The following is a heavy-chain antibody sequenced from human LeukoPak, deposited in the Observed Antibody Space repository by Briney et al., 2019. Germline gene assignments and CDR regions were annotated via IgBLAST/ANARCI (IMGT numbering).Heavy chain of an antibody. CDR3: ASNTNYYEGSGHYVFDY. Sequence: ASVKASCKPSGGTFSTYAISWVRQAPGQGLEWMGGIIPILGTAKYAKKFQGRVTITADEFTSTAHMELSSLRSEDTAVYYCASNTNYYEGSGHYVFDYWGQGTLVTISS. CDR1: GGTFSTYA. V-gene: IGHV1-69*13. D-gene: IGHD3-22*01. J-gene: IGHJ4*02. CDR2: IIPILGTA.